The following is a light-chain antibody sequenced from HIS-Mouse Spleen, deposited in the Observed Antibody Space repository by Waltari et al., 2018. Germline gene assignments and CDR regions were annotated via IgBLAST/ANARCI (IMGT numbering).Light chain of an antibody. V-gene: IGLV2-14*03. Sequence: QSALTQPASVSGSPGQSITISCTGTSSDVGGSNYVSWYQQHPGQAPKPMIYDVSNRSSGGSNRHSGSKSRSTAFLTIAELQGEDEADYYCSSCTSSITYVFGTRTKVTVL. CDR1: SSDVGGSNY. J-gene: IGLJ1*01. CDR3: SSCTSSITYV. CDR2: DVS.